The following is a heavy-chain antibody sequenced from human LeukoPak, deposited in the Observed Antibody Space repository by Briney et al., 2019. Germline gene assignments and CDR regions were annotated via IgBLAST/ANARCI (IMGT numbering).Heavy chain of an antibody. D-gene: IGHD6-13*01. V-gene: IGHV4-30-2*01. J-gene: IGHJ6*02. CDR3: ARGSTAAAPARDYGMDV. CDR2: IYDRGPA. Sequence: SETLSLTCTVSGYAITSGGFSWNWIRQPPGKGLEWIGCIYDRGPAYYNSSLKSRFTISVDRPKNQFFLNVTSLTAADTAVYYCARGSTAAAPARDYGMDVWGQGTTVTVSS. CDR1: GYAITSGGFS.